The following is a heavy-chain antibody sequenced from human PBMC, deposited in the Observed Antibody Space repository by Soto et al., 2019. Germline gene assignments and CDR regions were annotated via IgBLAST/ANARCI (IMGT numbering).Heavy chain of an antibody. CDR2: IGTAGDT. CDR3: ARGVRDYGDYLDAFDI. Sequence: GGSLRLSCAASGFTFSSYDMHWVRQATGKGLEWVSAIGTAGDTYYPGSVKGRFTISRENAKNSLYLQMNSLRAGDTAVYYCARGVRDYGDYLDAFDIWGQGTMVTVSS. CDR1: GFTFSSYD. D-gene: IGHD4-17*01. J-gene: IGHJ3*02. V-gene: IGHV3-13*01.